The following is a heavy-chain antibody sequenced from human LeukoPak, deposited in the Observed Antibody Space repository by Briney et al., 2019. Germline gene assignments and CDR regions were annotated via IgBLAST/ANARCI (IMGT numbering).Heavy chain of an antibody. CDR1: GGSISSYY. J-gene: IGHJ4*02. CDR2: IYTSGST. CDR3: ARDFSSVGELLRDY. D-gene: IGHD3-10*01. V-gene: IGHV4-4*07. Sequence: PSETLSLTCTVSGGSISSYYWSWIRQPAGKGLEWIGRIYTSGSTNYNPSLKSRVTMSVDTSKNQFSLKLSSVTAADTAVYYCARDFSSVGELLRDYWGQGTLVTVSS.